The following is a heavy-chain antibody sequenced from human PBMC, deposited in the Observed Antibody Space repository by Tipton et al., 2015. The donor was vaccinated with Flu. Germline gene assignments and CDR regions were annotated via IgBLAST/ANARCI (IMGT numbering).Heavy chain of an antibody. CDR1: GFTVSSNY. Sequence: SLRLSCVVSGFTVSSNYMTWIRQAPGKGLEWLSYISDSGTIIYYADSVKGRFTISRDNAKNSLYLEMSSLRAEDTALYYCARDVSGYQSGFDLWGQGTLVTVSS. CDR2: ISDSGTII. CDR3: ARDVSGYQSGFDL. J-gene: IGHJ4*02. V-gene: IGHV3-11*01. D-gene: IGHD5-12*01.